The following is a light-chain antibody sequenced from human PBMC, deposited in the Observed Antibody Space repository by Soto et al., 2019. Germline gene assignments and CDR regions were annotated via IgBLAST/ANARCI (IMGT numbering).Light chain of an antibody. CDR2: DAS. Sequence: IQMTQSPSTLSASVGDTVTISCRASQAISFSLAWYRQKPGKAHNILIYDASTLQEGVPSRYSGSGSVTEFTLTDTRLHPDDFATYFWQQYEKYSSFGHGTKVDVK. J-gene: IGKJ1*01. V-gene: IGKV1-5*01. CDR1: QAISFS. CDR3: QQYEKYSS.